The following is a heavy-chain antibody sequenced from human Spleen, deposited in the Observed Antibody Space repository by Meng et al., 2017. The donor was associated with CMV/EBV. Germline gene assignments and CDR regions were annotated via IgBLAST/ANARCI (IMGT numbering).Heavy chain of an antibody. Sequence: SCVASGFMFRDYAMNWVRQAPGKGLEWVSIITNGGGTTYYADSVKGRFTISRDNSKNTLYLQMNSLRVDDTAIYYCAKGHSNWNFVDRYFDYWGQGTLVTVSS. CDR1: GFMFRDYA. D-gene: IGHD1-1*01. CDR2: ITNGGGTT. J-gene: IGHJ4*03. CDR3: AKGHSNWNFVDRYFDY. V-gene: IGHV3-23*01.